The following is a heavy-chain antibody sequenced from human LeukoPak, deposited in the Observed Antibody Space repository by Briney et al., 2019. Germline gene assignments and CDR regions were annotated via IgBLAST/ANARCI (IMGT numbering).Heavy chain of an antibody. CDR1: GYTFTSYG. CDR2: ISAYNGNT. Sequence: ASVKVSCKASGYTFTSYGISWVRQAPGQGLEWMGWISAYNGNTNYAQKLQGRVTMTTDTSTSTAYTELRSLRSDDTAVYYCARVLVGAKVGGYWGQGTLVTVSS. V-gene: IGHV1-18*01. J-gene: IGHJ4*02. CDR3: ARVLVGAKVGGY. D-gene: IGHD1-26*01.